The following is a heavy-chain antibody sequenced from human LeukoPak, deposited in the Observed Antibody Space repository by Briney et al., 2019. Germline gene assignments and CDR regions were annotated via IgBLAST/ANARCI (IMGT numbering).Heavy chain of an antibody. CDR2: ISSNGGST. J-gene: IGHJ4*02. CDR1: GFTFSSYA. D-gene: IGHD3-10*01. V-gene: IGHV3-64D*06. CDR3: VKSTPGSGYQFDY. Sequence: GGSLRLSCSASGFTFSSYAMHWVRQAPGKGLEYVSAISSNGGSTYYADSVKGRFTISRDNSKNTLYLQMSSLRAEDTAVYYCVKSTPGSGYQFDYWGRGTLVTVSS.